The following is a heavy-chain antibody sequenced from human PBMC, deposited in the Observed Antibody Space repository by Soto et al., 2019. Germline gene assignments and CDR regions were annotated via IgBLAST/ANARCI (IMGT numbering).Heavy chain of an antibody. V-gene: IGHV4-59*08. Sequence: EKGLEWIGFMYNSGSTHYNPSLKRRVTISLDTSKNQFSLKLSSVTAADTAVYYCAIHVIARGAIRNDHYGLDFWVQGT. J-gene: IGHJ6*01. CDR2: MYNSGST. D-gene: IGHD2-15*01. CDR3: AIHVIARGAIRNDHYGLDF.